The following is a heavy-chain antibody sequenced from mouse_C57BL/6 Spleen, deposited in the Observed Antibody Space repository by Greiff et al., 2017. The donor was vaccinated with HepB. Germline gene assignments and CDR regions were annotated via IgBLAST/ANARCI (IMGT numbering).Heavy chain of an antibody. CDR3: APLITTVVGEGYFDV. CDR1: GFNIKNTY. V-gene: IGHV14-3*01. CDR2: IDPANGNT. D-gene: IGHD1-1*01. J-gene: IGHJ1*03. Sequence: VQLKESVAELVRPGASVKLSCTASGFNIKNTYMHWVKQRPEQGLEWIGRIDPANGNTKYAPKFQGKATITADTSSNTAYLQLSSLTSEDTAIYYCAPLITTVVGEGYFDVWGTGTTVTVSS.